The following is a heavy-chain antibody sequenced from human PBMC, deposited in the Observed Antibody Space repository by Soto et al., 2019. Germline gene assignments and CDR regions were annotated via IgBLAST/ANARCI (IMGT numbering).Heavy chain of an antibody. J-gene: IGHJ4*02. D-gene: IGHD6-6*01. Sequence: SVKVSCKASGGTFSSYAISWVRQAPGQGLEWMGGIIPIFGTANYAQKFQGRVTITADESTSTAYMELSSLRSEDTAVYYCATDSPELYSSSSREFDYWGQGTHVIVSS. CDR1: GGTFSSYA. CDR2: IIPIFGTA. CDR3: ATDSPELYSSSSREFDY. V-gene: IGHV1-69*13.